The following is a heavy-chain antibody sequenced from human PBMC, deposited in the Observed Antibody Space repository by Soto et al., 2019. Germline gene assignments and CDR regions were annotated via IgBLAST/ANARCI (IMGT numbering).Heavy chain of an antibody. D-gene: IGHD3-16*02. CDR1: GGSFSGYY. CDR3: ARAPETPPIVRVVVPYFFDS. Sequence: SETLSLTCAVYGGSFSGYYWSWIRQPPGKGLEWIGEINHSGSTNYNPSLKSRVTISVDTSKNQFSLSVSSVTAADAAVYYCARAPETPPIVRVVVPYFFDSWGQGTLVTVSS. V-gene: IGHV4-34*01. CDR2: INHSGST. J-gene: IGHJ4*02.